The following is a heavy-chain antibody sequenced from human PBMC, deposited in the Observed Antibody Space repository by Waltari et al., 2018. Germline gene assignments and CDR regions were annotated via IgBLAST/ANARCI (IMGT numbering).Heavy chain of an antibody. CDR2: ISYDGSNK. Sequence: QVQLVESGGGVVQPGRSLRLSCAASGFAFSSYAMHWVRQAPGKGLEWVAVISYDGSNKYYADSVKGRFTISRDNSKNTLYLQMNSLRAEDTAVYYCASRSSSTFDYWGQGTLVTVSS. V-gene: IGHV3-30-3*01. CDR3: ASRSSSTFDY. CDR1: GFAFSSYA. J-gene: IGHJ4*02. D-gene: IGHD6-6*01.